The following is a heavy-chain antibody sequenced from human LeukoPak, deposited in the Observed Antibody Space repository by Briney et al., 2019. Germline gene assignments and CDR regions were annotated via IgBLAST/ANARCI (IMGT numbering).Heavy chain of an antibody. J-gene: IGHJ4*02. CDR3: ARIRCSGGSCYGLYYFDY. D-gene: IGHD2-15*01. CDR1: GFTFSSYS. V-gene: IGHV3-21*01. CDR2: ITSSSSYI. Sequence: PGGSLRLSCAASGFTFSSYSMNWVRQAPGKGLEWVSSITSSSSYIYYADSVKGRFTISRDNAKNSLYLQMNSLRAEDTAVYYCARIRCSGGSCYGLYYFDYWGQGTLVTVSS.